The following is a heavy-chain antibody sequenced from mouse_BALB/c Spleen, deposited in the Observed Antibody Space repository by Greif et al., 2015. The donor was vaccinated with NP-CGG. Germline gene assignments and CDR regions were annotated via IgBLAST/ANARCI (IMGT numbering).Heavy chain of an antibody. D-gene: IGHD2-10*02. CDR3: ARRYGNLYYYAMDY. Sequence: VQLQQSGAELAKPGASVKMSCKASGYTFTSYWMHWVKQRPGQGLEWIGYINPSTGYTEYNQKFKDKATLTADKSSSTAYMQLSSLTSEDSAVYYCARRYGNLYYYAMDYWGQGTSVTVSS. CDR1: GYTFTSYW. V-gene: IGHV1-7*01. J-gene: IGHJ4*01. CDR2: INPSTGYT.